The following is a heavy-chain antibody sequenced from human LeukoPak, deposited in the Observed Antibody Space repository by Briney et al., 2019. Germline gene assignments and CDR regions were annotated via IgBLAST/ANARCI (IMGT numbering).Heavy chain of an antibody. CDR3: ARDRDYGDYVLFDY. CDR1: GGTFSSYA. D-gene: IGHD4-17*01. J-gene: IGHJ4*02. V-gene: IGHV1-3*01. Sequence: ASVKVSCKASGGTFSSYAMHWVRQAPGQRLEWMGWINAGNGNTKYSQKFQGRVTITRDTSASTAYMELSSLRSEDTAVYYCARDRDYGDYVLFDYWGQGTLVTVSS. CDR2: INAGNGNT.